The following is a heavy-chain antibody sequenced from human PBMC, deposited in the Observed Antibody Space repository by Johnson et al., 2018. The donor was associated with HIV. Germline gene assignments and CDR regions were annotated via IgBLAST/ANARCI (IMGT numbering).Heavy chain of an antibody. CDR2: IKQDGREK. J-gene: IGHJ3*02. CDR3: ARDQEGPFDI. Sequence: VQLVESGGGVVQPGRSLRLSCAASGFTFSSYAMHWVRQAPGKGLEWVANIKQDGREKYYVDSVKGRFTISRDNAKNSLYLQMNSLRAEDTALYYCARDQEGPFDIWGQGTMVTVSS. CDR1: GFTFSSYA. V-gene: IGHV3-7*03.